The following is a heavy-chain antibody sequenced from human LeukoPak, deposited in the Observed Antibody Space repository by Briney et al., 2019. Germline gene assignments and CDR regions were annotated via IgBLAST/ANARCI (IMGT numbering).Heavy chain of an antibody. D-gene: IGHD6-6*01. J-gene: IGHJ6*03. CDR3: ARQYSSSSRTYYYMDV. CDR2: ISSSSSYI. CDR1: GFTFSSYS. V-gene: IGHV3-21*01. Sequence: GGSLRLSCAASGFTFSSYSMNWVRQAPGKGLEWVSSISSSSSYIYYADSVKGRFTISRDNAKNSLYLQMNSLRAEDTAVYYCARQYSSSSRTYYYMDVWGKGTTVTVSS.